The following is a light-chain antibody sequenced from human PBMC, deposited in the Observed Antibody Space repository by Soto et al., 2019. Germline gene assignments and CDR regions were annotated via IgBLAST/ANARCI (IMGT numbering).Light chain of an antibody. Sequence: SALTQPASMSGSPGQSITISCTGTSSDIGGYNYVSWYQQHPGKAPKLMIYEVTNRPSGVSNRFSGSKSGNTASLTISGLQAEDEADYYCSSYTSSSTPVVFGGGTKLTVL. CDR2: EVT. CDR1: SSDIGGYNY. CDR3: SSYTSSSTPVV. V-gene: IGLV2-14*01. J-gene: IGLJ2*01.